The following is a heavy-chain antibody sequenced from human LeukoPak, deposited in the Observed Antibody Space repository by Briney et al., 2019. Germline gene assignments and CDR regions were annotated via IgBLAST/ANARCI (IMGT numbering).Heavy chain of an antibody. D-gene: IGHD6-19*01. V-gene: IGHV3-23*01. CDR2: ISGSGGST. CDR1: GFTFSSYA. CDR3: AKGYRYSSGWYEFYYFDY. J-gene: IGHJ4*02. Sequence: PGGSLRLSCAASGFTFSSYAMSWVRRAPGKGLEWVSAISGSGGSTYYADSVKGRFTISRDNSKNTLYLQMNSLRAEDTAVYYCAKGYRYSSGWYEFYYFDYWGQGTLVTVSS.